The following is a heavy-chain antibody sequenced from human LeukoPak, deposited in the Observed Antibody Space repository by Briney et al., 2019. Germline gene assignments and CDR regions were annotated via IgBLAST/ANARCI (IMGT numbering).Heavy chain of an antibody. CDR2: FDPEDGET. V-gene: IGHV1-24*01. CDR1: GYTLTELS. D-gene: IGHD3-10*01. Sequence: ASVKVSCKVSGYTLTELSMHWVRQAPGKGLEWMGGFDPEDGETIYAQKFQGRVTMTEDTSTDTAYMELSSLRSEDTAVYYCATVRFFSMVRGVETLYYFDYWGQGTLVTVSS. CDR3: ATVRFFSMVRGVETLYYFDY. J-gene: IGHJ4*02.